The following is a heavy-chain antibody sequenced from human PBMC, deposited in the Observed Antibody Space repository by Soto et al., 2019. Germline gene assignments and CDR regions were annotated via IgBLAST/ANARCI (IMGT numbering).Heavy chain of an antibody. CDR2: ISAYNGNT. D-gene: IGHD3-9*01. Sequence: ASVKVSCKASGYTFTSYGISWVRQAPGQGLGWMGWISAYNGNTNYAQKFQGRVTMTRNTSISTAYMELSSLRSEDTAVYYCARGLGYYDILTGYYIYYYGMDVWGQGTTVTVSS. V-gene: IGHV1-18*01. J-gene: IGHJ6*02. CDR3: ARGLGYYDILTGYYIYYYGMDV. CDR1: GYTFTSYG.